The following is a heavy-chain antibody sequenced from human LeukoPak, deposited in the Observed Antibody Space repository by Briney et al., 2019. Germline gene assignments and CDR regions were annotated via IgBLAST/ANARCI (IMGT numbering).Heavy chain of an antibody. D-gene: IGHD6-19*01. CDR2: FDPEDGET. CDR1: GXXXXXLS. CDR3: ATDRGIAVAFDY. V-gene: IGHV1-24*01. J-gene: IGHJ4*02. Sequence: ASVKVSCKXSGXXXXXLSXXXXRQAXGXXXXXMGGFDPEDGETIYAQKFQGRVTMTEDTSTNTAYMELSSLRSEDTAVYYCATDRGIAVAFDYWGQGTLVTVSS.